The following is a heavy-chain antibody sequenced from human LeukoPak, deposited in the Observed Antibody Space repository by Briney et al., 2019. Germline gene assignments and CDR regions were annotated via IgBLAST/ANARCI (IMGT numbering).Heavy chain of an antibody. CDR2: IYHSGTT. V-gene: IGHV4-34*01. D-gene: IGHD3-9*01. Sequence: PSETLSLTCAVYGGSFSGYYWSWIRQSPGKGLEWIGYIYHSGTTYYNPSLKSRVTISVDTSKNHFSLELSSVTVADTAVYYCARYGIYSVDYWGQGTLVTVSS. J-gene: IGHJ4*02. CDR3: ARYGIYSVDY. CDR1: GGSFSGYY.